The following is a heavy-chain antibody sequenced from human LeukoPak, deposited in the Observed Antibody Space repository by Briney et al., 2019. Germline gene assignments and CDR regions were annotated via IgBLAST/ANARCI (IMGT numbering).Heavy chain of an antibody. CDR2: ISGSGGST. CDR1: GFTFSSYA. J-gene: IGHJ4*02. Sequence: PGGSLRLSCAASGFTFSSYAMSWVRQAPGKGLEWVSAISGSGGSTYYADSVKGRFTISRDNSKNTLYLQMNSLRAEDTAVYYCAKEKFRQQRTGIAAAGPPFFDYWGQGTLVTVSS. CDR3: AKEKFRQQRTGIAAAGPPFFDY. D-gene: IGHD6-13*01. V-gene: IGHV3-23*01.